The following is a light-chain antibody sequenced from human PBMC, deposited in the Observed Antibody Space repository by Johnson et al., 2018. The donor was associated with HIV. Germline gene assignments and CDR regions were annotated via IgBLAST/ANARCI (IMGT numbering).Light chain of an antibody. CDR3: GTWDSSLSAYV. J-gene: IGLJ1*01. V-gene: IGLV1-51*01. Sequence: QSVLTQPPSASGTPGQRVTISCSGSSSNIGSNTVSWYQQLPGTAPKLLIYDNNKRPSGIPDRFSGSKSGTSATLGITGLQTGDEADYYCGTWDSSLSAYVFGTGTKVTVL. CDR2: DNN. CDR1: SSNIGSNT.